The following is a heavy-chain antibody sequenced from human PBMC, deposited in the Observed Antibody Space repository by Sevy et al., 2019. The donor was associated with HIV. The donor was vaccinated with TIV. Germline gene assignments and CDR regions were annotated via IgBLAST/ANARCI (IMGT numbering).Heavy chain of an antibody. CDR3: ASQALEMAMPAQRRFYFVY. J-gene: IGHJ4*02. V-gene: IGHV1-69*13. D-gene: IGHD2-2*01. Sequence: ASVKVSCEASGGIFNNYAFSWVRQAPGQGLEWMGGIIPLFGTVNYAQKFRGRDSIIADESTSTVYMEVGSLKSEYTALYYCASQALEMAMPAQRRFYFVYWGQGTLVTVSS. CDR2: IIPLFGTV. CDR1: GGIFNNYA.